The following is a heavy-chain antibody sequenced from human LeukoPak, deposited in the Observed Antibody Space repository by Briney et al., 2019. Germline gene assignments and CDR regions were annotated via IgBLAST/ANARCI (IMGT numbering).Heavy chain of an antibody. CDR1: GGSISSSSYY. Sequence: KPSETLCLTCTVSGGSISSSSYYWGWIRQPPGKGLEWIGSIYYGGRTLYNPSLKSRATISVDRSKNQFSLKLSSMTAADTAVYYCARQDGDYSLGYFDYWGQGTLVTVSS. D-gene: IGHD4-17*01. CDR3: ARQDGDYSLGYFDY. J-gene: IGHJ4*02. V-gene: IGHV4-39*01. CDR2: IYYGGRT.